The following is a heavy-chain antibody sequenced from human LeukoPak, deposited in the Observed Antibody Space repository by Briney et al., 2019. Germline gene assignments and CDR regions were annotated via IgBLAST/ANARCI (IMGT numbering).Heavy chain of an antibody. CDR3: VKGRISEDGLDF. J-gene: IGHJ4*02. CDR1: GFTFSRSA. Sequence: GGSLRLSCAASGFTFSRSAMTWVRQTPGKGLDWASSISSSGNTYYADSVKGRFTISRDNSKNMLYLQMNSLRAEDTAVYYCVKGRISEDGLDFWGQGTLVTVSS. D-gene: IGHD6-13*01. CDR2: ISSSGNT. V-gene: IGHV3-23*01.